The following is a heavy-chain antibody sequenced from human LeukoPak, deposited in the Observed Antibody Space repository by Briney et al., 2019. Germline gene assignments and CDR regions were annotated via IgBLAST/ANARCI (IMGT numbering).Heavy chain of an antibody. V-gene: IGHV1-2*02. CDR2: INPNSGGT. CDR3: ARAYQRNSLDY. J-gene: IGHJ4*02. Sequence: ASVKVSCKASGGTFSSYAISWVRQAPGQGLEWMGWINPNSGGTNYAQKFQGRVTMTRDTSISTAYMELSRLRSDDTAVYYCARAYQRNSLDYWGQGTLVTVSS. CDR1: GGTFSSYA.